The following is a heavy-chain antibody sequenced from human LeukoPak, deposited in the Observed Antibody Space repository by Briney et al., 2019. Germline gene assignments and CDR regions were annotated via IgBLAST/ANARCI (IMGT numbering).Heavy chain of an antibody. CDR1: GFTFSSYA. Sequence: GGSLRLSCAASGFTFSSYAMSWVRQAPGKGLEWVSVISGSGGSTYYADSVKGRFTISRDNSKNTLYLQMNSLRGEDTAVYYCAKSYYDLWSGSDYWGQGTLVTVSS. CDR3: AKSYYDLWSGSDY. J-gene: IGHJ4*02. V-gene: IGHV3-23*01. D-gene: IGHD3-3*01. CDR2: ISGSGGST.